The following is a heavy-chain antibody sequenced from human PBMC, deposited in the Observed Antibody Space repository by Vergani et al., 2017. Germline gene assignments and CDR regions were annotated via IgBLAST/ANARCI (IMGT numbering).Heavy chain of an antibody. CDR1: GGSFSGYY. V-gene: IGHV4-34*01. Sequence: QVQLQQWGAGLLKPSETLSLTCAVYGGSFSGYYWSWIRQPPGKGLEWIGEINHSGSTNSNPSLKSRVTISVDTSKNQFSLKLSSGTAADAAVYYCASGWPEGYYYYYMDVWGKGTTVTVSS. CDR3: ASGWPEGYYYYYMDV. CDR2: INHSGST. J-gene: IGHJ6*03.